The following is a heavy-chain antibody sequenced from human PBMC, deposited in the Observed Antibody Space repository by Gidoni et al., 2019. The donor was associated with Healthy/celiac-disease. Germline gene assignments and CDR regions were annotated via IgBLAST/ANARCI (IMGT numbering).Heavy chain of an antibody. V-gene: IGHV3-21*01. J-gene: IGHJ6*02. CDR1: GFTFSSYS. CDR2: ISSSSSYR. Sequence: EVQLVESGGGMVKPGGSLRLSCAASGFTFSSYSMNWVRQAPGKGLEWFSSISSSSSYRYYADSVKCRFTISRDNAKNSLYLQMNSLRAEDTAVYYCARDPECSSTSCYYYYYGMDVWGQGTTVTVSS. CDR3: ARDPECSSTSCYYYYYGMDV. D-gene: IGHD2-2*01.